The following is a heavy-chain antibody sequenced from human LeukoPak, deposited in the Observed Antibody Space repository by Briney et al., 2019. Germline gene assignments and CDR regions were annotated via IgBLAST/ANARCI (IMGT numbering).Heavy chain of an antibody. J-gene: IGHJ4*02. CDR3: ARGIAAAGTGLDY. CDR1: GGSISSYY. D-gene: IGHD6-13*01. Sequence: PSETLSLTCTVSGGSISSYYWSWIRQPPGKGLEWIGSIYHSGSTYYNPSLKSRVTISVDTSKNQFSLKLSSVTAADTAVYYCARGIAAAGTGLDYWGQGTLVTVSS. CDR2: IYHSGST. V-gene: IGHV4-59*08.